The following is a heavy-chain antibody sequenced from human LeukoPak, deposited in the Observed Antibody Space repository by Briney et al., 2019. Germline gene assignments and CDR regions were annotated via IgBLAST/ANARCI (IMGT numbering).Heavy chain of an antibody. CDR1: GYTLTELS. CDR2: FDPEDGET. Sequence: GGSLRLSCKVSGYTLTELSMHWVRQAPGKGLEWMGGFDPEDGETIYAQKFQGRVTMTEDTSTDTAYMELSSLRSEDTAVYYCATVQTIFGVADAFDIWGQGTMVTVSS. V-gene: IGHV1-24*01. J-gene: IGHJ3*02. CDR3: ATVQTIFGVADAFDI. D-gene: IGHD3-3*01.